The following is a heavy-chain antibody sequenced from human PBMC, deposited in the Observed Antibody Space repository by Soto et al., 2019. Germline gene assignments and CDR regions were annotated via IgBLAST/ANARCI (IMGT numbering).Heavy chain of an antibody. D-gene: IGHD2-15*01. CDR2: ISYDGSNK. CDR3: AKGYGGNKPGP. V-gene: IGHV3-30*18. CDR1: GFTFSSYG. J-gene: IGHJ4*02. Sequence: GGSLRLSCAASGFTFSSYGMHWVRQAPGKGLEWVAVISYDGSNKYYADSVKGRFTISRDNSKNTLYLQMNSLRAEDTAVYYCAKGYGGNKPGPWGQGTLVTVSS.